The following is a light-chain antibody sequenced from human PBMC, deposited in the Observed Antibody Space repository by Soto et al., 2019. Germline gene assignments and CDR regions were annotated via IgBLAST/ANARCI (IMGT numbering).Light chain of an antibody. CDR1: SGHSSYA. CDR2: LNSDGSH. Sequence: QLVLTQSPSASASLGASVKLTCTLSSGHSSYAIAWHQQQPEKGPRYLMKLNSDGSHSKGDGIPDRFSGSSSGAERYLTISSLQSADEADYYCQTWGTGIQVFRTGTKLTVL. J-gene: IGLJ1*01. V-gene: IGLV4-69*01. CDR3: QTWGTGIQV.